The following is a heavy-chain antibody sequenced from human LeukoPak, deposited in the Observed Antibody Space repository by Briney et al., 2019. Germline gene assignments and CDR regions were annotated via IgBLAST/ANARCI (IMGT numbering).Heavy chain of an antibody. CDR1: GGSISSGGYY. Sequence: PSQTLSLTCTVSGGSISSGGYYWSWIRHHPGKGLEWIVYIFYSGSTYYNPSLKSRVTISVDTSKNQFSLKLSSVTAADTAVYYCARVPRSITIFGVVVEAFDIWGQGTMVTVSS. CDR3: ARVPRSITIFGVVVEAFDI. V-gene: IGHV4-31*03. D-gene: IGHD3-3*01. CDR2: IFYSGST. J-gene: IGHJ3*02.